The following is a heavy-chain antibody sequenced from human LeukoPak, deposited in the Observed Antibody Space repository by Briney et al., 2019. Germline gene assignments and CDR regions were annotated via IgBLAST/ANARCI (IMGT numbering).Heavy chain of an antibody. V-gene: IGHV4-39*01. CDR2: INYRGAT. CDR3: SRSGYSTIWRNQNGYDI. J-gene: IGHJ3*02. CDR1: GGSISSSNYS. Sequence: SETLSLTCTVSGGSISSSNYSWGRMRPGPGQEPVWIVNINYRGATYYYASLKSRVSISVDTSKNQFYLKQSSVTTADTTVYYWSRSGYSTIWRNQNGYDIWGQGTMVTASS. D-gene: IGHD2-2*01.